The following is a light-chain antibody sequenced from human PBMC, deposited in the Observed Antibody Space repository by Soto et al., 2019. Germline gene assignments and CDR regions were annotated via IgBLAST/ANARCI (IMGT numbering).Light chain of an antibody. CDR3: QHYDNWPYT. V-gene: IGKV3-15*01. CDR2: GAS. J-gene: IGKJ2*01. CDR1: HSVSSN. Sequence: ETVMTQSPATLSVSPGERATLSCRASHSVSSNLAWYQQKPGQAPRLLIHGASTRATGIPARFSGSGSGTEFTLTISSLQSEDFAVYYCQHYDNWPYTFGQGTKLES.